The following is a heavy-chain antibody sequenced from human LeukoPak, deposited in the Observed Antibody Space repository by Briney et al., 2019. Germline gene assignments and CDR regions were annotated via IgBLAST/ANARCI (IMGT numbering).Heavy chain of an antibody. J-gene: IGHJ4*02. CDR2: IYYTGIT. CDR1: GASIXSYY. CDR3: ARHYSSGTYPLDS. Sequence: PSETLSLTCTVSGASIXSYYWSWLRQPXXXXXXXLAYIYYTGITNYNPSLKSRVTISVDTSKNQLSLKLNSVTAADTAVYYCARHYSSGTYPLDSWGQGTLVTVSS. V-gene: IGHV4-59*01. D-gene: IGHD3-10*01.